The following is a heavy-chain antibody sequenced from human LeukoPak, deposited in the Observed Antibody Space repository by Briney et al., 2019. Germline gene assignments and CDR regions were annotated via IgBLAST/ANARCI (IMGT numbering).Heavy chain of an antibody. D-gene: IGHD3-3*01. J-gene: IGHJ4*02. V-gene: IGHV3-21*01. CDR1: GFTFSSYG. CDR3: ARDLSGLEWLSWGFDY. Sequence: GRSLRLSCAASGFTFSSYGMHWVRQAPGKGLEWVSSISSSSSYIYYADSVKGRFTISRDNAKNSLYLQMNSLRAEDTAVYYCARDLSGLEWLSWGFDYWGQGTLVTVSS. CDR2: ISSSSSYI.